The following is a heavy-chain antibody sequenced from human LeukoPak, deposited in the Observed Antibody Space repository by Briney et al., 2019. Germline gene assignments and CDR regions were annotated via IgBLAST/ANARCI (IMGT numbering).Heavy chain of an antibody. Sequence: PSETLSLTCAVYGGSFSGYYWSWIRQPPGKGLEWIGEINHSGSTNYNPSLKSRVTISVDTSKNQFSLKLSSVTAADTAVYYCARVGVVVAATWQAPHNWFDPWGQGTLVTASS. D-gene: IGHD2-15*01. CDR1: GGSFSGYY. CDR3: ARVGVVVAATWQAPHNWFDP. V-gene: IGHV4-34*01. J-gene: IGHJ5*02. CDR2: INHSGST.